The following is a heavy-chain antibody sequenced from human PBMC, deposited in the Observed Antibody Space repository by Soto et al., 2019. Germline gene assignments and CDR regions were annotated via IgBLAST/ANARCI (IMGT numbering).Heavy chain of an antibody. J-gene: IGHJ4*02. CDR3: AKVGACSTGSCYSGPGDY. CDR1: ELSLDTFG. V-gene: IGHV3-33*06. D-gene: IGHD2-21*01. Sequence: GGSMRLSCTVSELSLDTFGMHWVRQDPGKGLEWVAVIWFDGTTTYYADAVKGRFTFSRDSSMSTLYRKMDSLRVEDAAVYYCAKVGACSTGSCYSGPGDYWAQGTLVPVSS. CDR2: IWFDGTTT.